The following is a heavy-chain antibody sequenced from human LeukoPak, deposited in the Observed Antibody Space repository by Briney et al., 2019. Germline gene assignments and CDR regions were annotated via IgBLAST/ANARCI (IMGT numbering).Heavy chain of an antibody. CDR2: INHSGST. V-gene: IGHV4-34*01. Sequence: SETLSLTCAVYGGSFSSYYWSWIRQPPGKGLEWIGEINHSGSTNYNPSLKSRVTISVDTSKNQFSLKLSSVTAADTAVYYCAGEDIVVVPAAMVWYNWFDPWGQGTLVTVSS. J-gene: IGHJ5*02. CDR1: GGSFSSYY. D-gene: IGHD2-2*01. CDR3: AGEDIVVVPAAMVWYNWFDP.